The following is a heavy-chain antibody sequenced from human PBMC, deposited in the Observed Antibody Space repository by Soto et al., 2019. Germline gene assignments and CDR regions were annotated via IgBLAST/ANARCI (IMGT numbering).Heavy chain of an antibody. CDR1: GFTFSSYW. Sequence: EVQLVESGGGLVQPGESLRLSCAASGFTFSSYWMHWVRQAPGKGLVWVSRINSDGSSTSYAGSVKGRFTISRDNAKNTLYLQMNRLRAEDKAVYYCVSTSLVVAAATREDYWGQGTLVTVSS. J-gene: IGHJ4*02. D-gene: IGHD2-15*01. CDR3: VSTSLVVAAATREDY. CDR2: INSDGSST. V-gene: IGHV3-74*01.